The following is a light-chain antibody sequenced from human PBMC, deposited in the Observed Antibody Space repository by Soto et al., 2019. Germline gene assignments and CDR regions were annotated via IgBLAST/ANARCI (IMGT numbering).Light chain of an antibody. CDR2: DVS. Sequence: EIVLTQSPATLSLSPGERAALSCRASQSVSSCLAWYQQKPGQAPRLLIYDVSNRATGIPARFSGSGSGTDFTLTISSLEPEDFAVYYCQQRSNWPYTFGQGTKLEIK. J-gene: IGKJ2*01. CDR3: QQRSNWPYT. CDR1: QSVSSC. V-gene: IGKV3-11*01.